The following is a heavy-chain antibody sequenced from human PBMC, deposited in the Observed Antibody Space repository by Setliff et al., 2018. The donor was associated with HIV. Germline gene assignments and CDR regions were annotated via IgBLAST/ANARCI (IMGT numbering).Heavy chain of an antibody. CDR1: GGSFSSNSYY. J-gene: IGHJ4*02. Sequence: SETLSLTCTVSGGSFSSNSYYWGWIRQPPGKGLEWIGSISYTGNAYNTPPLKSRVTISVDASKNQISLKLTSVTAADTATYYCAREGDGIDYWGQGTLVTVSS. CDR2: ISYTGNA. D-gene: IGHD2-21*02. V-gene: IGHV4-39*02. CDR3: AREGDGIDY.